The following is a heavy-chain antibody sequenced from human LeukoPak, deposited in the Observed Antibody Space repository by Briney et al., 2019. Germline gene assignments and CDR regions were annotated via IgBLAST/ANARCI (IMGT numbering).Heavy chain of an antibody. V-gene: IGHV3-30*18. CDR3: AKDHGGYDY. D-gene: IGHD4-17*01. J-gene: IGHJ4*02. CDR1: GFTFSSYG. Sequence: GRSLRLSCAASGFTFSSYGMHWVRQAPGKGLEWVAVISYDGSNKYYADSVKGRFTISRDNSKNTLYLQMNSLRAEDTAVYYCAKDHGGYDYWGREPWSPSPQ. CDR2: ISYDGSNK.